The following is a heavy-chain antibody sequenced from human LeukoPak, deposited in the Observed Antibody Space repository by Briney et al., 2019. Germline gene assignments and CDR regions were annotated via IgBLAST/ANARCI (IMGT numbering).Heavy chain of an antibody. CDR1: GYTFTSYY. CDR3: ARFSPCGDPYDY. Sequence: ASVTDTFMASGYTFTSYYIHWVRQAPGQGLEWMGWINPNSGGTNYAQKFQGRVTMTRDTSISTAYMELSRLRSDDTAVYYCARFSPCGDPYDYWAQETLLTVSS. D-gene: IGHD2-21*02. J-gene: IGHJ4*02. CDR2: INPNSGGT. V-gene: IGHV1-2*02.